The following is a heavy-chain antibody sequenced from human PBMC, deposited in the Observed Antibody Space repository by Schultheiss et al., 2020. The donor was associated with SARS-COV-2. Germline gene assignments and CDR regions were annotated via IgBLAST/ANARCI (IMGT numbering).Heavy chain of an antibody. CDR2: ISSSSSTI. J-gene: IGHJ4*02. D-gene: IGHD5-18*01. V-gene: IGHV3-48*04. CDR3: ARDLITRGYSYGYGY. Sequence: GESLKISCAASGFTFSSYAMSWVRQAPGKGLEWVSYISSSSSTIYYADSVKGRFTISRDNAKNSLYLQMNSLRAEDTAVYYCARDLITRGYSYGYGYWGQGTLVTVSS. CDR1: GFTFSSYA.